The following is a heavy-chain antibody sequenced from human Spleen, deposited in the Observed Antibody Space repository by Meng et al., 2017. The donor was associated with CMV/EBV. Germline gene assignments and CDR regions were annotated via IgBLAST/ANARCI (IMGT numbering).Heavy chain of an antibody. CDR3: ARDVRAVAVNY. CDR1: GYTFTSYG. Sequence: QVQLVQSGAEVKKPGASVKVSCKASGYTFTSYGISWVRQAPGQGLEWMGWISAYNGNTNYAQNLQGRVTMTTDTSTSTVYMELRSLRFDDTAVYYCARDVRAVAVNYWGQGTLVTVSS. V-gene: IGHV1-18*01. CDR2: ISAYNGNT. J-gene: IGHJ4*02. D-gene: IGHD6-19*01.